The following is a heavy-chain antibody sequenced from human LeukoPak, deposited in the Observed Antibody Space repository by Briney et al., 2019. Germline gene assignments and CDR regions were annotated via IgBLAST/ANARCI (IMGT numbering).Heavy chain of an antibody. CDR3: ARDHDYGGKGPFDY. D-gene: IGHD4-23*01. V-gene: IGHV3-33*08. CDR2: IWYDGTNI. CDR1: GFTFSSYA. J-gene: IGHJ4*02. Sequence: GGSLRLSCAASGFTFSSYAMHWVRQAPGKGLDWVAVIWYDGTNIKYAESVKGRFTISRDNSNNTLYLQMNSLRVEDTAMYYCARDHDYGGKGPFDYWGQGALVTVSS.